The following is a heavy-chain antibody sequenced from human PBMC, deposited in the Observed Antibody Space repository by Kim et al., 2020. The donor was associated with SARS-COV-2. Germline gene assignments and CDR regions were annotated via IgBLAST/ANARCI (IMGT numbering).Heavy chain of an antibody. J-gene: IGHJ4*02. D-gene: IGHD2-2*01. V-gene: IGHV2-5*02. Sequence: SGPTLVKPTQTLTLTCTFSGFSLSTSGVGVGWIRQPPGKALEWLALINWDDDKRYSPSLKSRLTITKGTSKNQVVLTMTNMDPVDTATYYCAHALVQCSSTTCDYFDYWGQGTLVTVSS. CDR3: AHALVQCSSTTCDYFDY. CDR1: GFSLSTSGVG. CDR2: INWDDDK.